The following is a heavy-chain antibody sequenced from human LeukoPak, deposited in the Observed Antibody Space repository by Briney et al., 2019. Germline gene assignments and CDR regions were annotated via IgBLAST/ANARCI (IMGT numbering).Heavy chain of an antibody. CDR2: INADGSIT. J-gene: IGHJ6*02. V-gene: IGHV3-74*01. CDR3: ARGGGLDV. D-gene: IGHD3-16*01. Sequence: GGSLRLSCAASGFTFSDYWMHWVRQVPGKGLVWVARINADGSITNHADSVKGRFTISRDNAKNSLYLQMSNLRAEDTAVYFCARGGGLDVWGQGATVTVSS. CDR1: GFTFSDYW.